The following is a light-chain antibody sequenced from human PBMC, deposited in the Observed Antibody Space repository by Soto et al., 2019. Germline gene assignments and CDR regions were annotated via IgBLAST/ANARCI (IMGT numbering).Light chain of an antibody. V-gene: IGKV3-11*01. CDR3: QQRSNWPPLIS. CDR1: QSVVSN. Sequence: EVVMTQSPATLSVSPGERATLSCRASQSVVSNLAWYQQKPGQAPRLLIYDASNRATGIPARFSGSGSGTDFTLTISSLEPEDFAVYYCQQRSNWPPLISFGQGTRLEIK. CDR2: DAS. J-gene: IGKJ5*01.